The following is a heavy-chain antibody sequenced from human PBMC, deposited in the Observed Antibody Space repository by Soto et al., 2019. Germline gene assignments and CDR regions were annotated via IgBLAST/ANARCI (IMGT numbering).Heavy chain of an antibody. CDR3: ARNNVRGVSNSYNWMDP. J-gene: IGHJ5*02. CDR1: GGPISSYY. CDR2: IFYTGNT. Sequence: CNVSGGPISSYYWSWIRQSPGKGLEWIGQIFYTGNTNYNPSLKSRVTMSVDIPKKQFSLKLRSVTTADTAIYFCARNNVRGVSNSYNWMDPWGQGTLVTVSS. D-gene: IGHD3-10*01. V-gene: IGHV4-59*01.